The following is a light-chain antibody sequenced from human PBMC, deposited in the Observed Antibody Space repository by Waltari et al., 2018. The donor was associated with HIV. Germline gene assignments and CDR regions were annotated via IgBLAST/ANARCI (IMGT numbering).Light chain of an antibody. CDR2: KAS. Sequence: DIQLTQSPSTLSASVGDRVPIICRASQSITTWLVWYQQKPGKAPKLVIYKASSLESGVPSRFSGSGSGTEFTLTISSLQPDDFATYYCQQHNSYPWTFGQGTKVEIK. CDR1: QSITTW. V-gene: IGKV1-5*03. J-gene: IGKJ1*01. CDR3: QQHNSYPWT.